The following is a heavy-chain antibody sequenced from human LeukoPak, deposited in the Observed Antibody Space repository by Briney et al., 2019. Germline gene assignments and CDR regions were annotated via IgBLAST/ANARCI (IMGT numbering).Heavy chain of an antibody. J-gene: IGHJ1*01. CDR3: AGVRLGSSGFSEYFEH. CDR1: GGSISSGGYY. D-gene: IGHD3-22*01. V-gene: IGHV4-61*08. Sequence: SETLSLTCTVSGGSISSGGYYWSWVRQPPGKGLEWIGEISQSARTNYNPSLKSRVTMSIDKSRNQFSLRMSSVTAADTAVYYCAGVRLGSSGFSEYFEHWGQGTLVTVSS. CDR2: ISQSART.